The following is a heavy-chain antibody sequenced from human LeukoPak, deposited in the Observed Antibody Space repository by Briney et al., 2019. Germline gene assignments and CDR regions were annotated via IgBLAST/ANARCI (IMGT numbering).Heavy chain of an antibody. J-gene: IGHJ4*02. V-gene: IGHV4-59*01. CDR3: ARVPSTHDYGDDYFDY. CDR2: IYYSGST. D-gene: IGHD4-17*01. CDR1: GGSISSYY. Sequence: SETLSLTCTVSGGSISSYYWSWIRQPPGKGLEWIGYIYYSGSTNYNPSLKSRVTISVDTSKNQFSLKPSSVTAADTAVYYCARVPSTHDYGDDYFDYWGQGTLVTVSS.